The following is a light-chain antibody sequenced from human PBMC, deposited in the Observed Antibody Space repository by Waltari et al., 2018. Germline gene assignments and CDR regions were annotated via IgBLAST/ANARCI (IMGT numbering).Light chain of an antibody. CDR3: QQYGSPTWT. CDR1: QSVSSSY. V-gene: IGKV3-20*01. J-gene: IGKJ1*01. CDR2: GAS. Sequence: EIVLTQSPGTLSLSPGERATLSCRASQSVSSSYLVWYQQKPGQAPRLLIYGASSRATGIPDMFSGSGSGTDFTLTISRLEPEDFAGYYCQQYGSPTWTFGQGTKVEIK.